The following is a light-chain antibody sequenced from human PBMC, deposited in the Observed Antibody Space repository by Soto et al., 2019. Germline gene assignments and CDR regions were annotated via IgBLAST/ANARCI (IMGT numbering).Light chain of an antibody. CDR3: AAWDDSLRVVL. Sequence: QPVLTQSPSASGTPGQRVTISCSGGRSNIGGYNYVYWFQQYPGTAPKVLVFGTNLRPSGVPDRFSASKSGTSGSLTISGLRFEDEADYYCAAWDDSLRVVLFGGGTKLTVL. J-gene: IGLJ2*01. V-gene: IGLV1-47*02. CDR2: GTN. CDR1: RSNIGGYNY.